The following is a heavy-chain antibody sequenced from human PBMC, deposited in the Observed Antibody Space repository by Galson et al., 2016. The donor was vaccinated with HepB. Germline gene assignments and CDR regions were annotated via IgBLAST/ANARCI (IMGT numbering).Heavy chain of an antibody. J-gene: IGHJ4*02. Sequence: SLRLSCAASGFTFSSYAMTWVRQAPGKGLEWVSSIDTSDSTTSYADSEGRFTISRDNSKNTLYLRMYSLRAEDTAVYYCAKGRGAGYSGCEWNFDYWGQGSLVTVSS. CDR2: IDTSDSTT. CDR3: AKGRGAGYSGCEWNFDY. D-gene: IGHD5-12*01. V-gene: IGHV3-23*01. CDR1: GFTFSSYA.